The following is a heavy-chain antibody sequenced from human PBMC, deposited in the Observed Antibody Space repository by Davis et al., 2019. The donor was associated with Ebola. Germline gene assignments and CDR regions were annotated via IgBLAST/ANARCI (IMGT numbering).Heavy chain of an antibody. Sequence: SETLSLTCNVSGGFISSFYWTWIRPSPQMGLEWIGNVYYTGSANYNPSVRSRATISVDTSKKQFSLSLKSVTAADTAVYYCARGDSSSFLKWFDPWGKGSPVTVSP. CDR1: GGFISSFY. D-gene: IGHD6-13*01. J-gene: IGHJ5*02. CDR2: VYYTGSA. V-gene: IGHV4-59*01. CDR3: ARGDSSSFLKWFDP.